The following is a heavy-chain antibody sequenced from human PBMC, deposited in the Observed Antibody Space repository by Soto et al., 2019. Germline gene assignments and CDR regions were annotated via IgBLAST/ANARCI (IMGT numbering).Heavy chain of an antibody. J-gene: IGHJ5*02. CDR3: ACGLCGSTSCLWIGNCFDP. V-gene: IGHV1-69*06. CDR1: GGTFSSYA. Sequence: QVQLVQSGAEEKKPGSSVKVSCKASGGTFSSYAISWVRQAPGQGLEWLGGIIPIFGTANYAQNFQGRVTVTADKATSTDYMELRRLRSEDTAVDDCACGLCGSTSCLWIGNCFDPWGQGTLVTVSS. CDR2: IIPIFGTA. D-gene: IGHD2-2*03.